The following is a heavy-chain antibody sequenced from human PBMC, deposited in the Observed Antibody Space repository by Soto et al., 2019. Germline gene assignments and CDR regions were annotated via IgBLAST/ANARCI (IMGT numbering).Heavy chain of an antibody. J-gene: IGHJ4*02. D-gene: IGHD4-4*01. CDR2: IYYSGST. Sequence: PSETLSLTCTVSGGSISSGGYYWSWIRQHPGKGLEWIGYIYYSGSTYYNPSLKSRVTISVDTSKNQFSLKLSPVTAADTAVYYCARSGGDYSNYPSDYWGQGTLVTVSS. V-gene: IGHV4-31*03. CDR3: ARSGGDYSNYPSDY. CDR1: GGSISSGGYY.